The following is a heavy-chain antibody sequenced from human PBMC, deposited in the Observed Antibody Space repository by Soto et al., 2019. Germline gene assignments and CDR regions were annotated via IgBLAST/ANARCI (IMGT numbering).Heavy chain of an antibody. CDR3: ARVELNTDFDY. CDR1: GGSFSGYY. Sequence: SETLSLTCAVYGGSFSGYYWSWIRQPPGKGLEWIGEINHSGSTNYNPSLKSRVTISVDTSKNQFSLKLSSVTAADTAVYYCARVELNTDFDYWGQGTLVTVSS. D-gene: IGHD4-17*01. J-gene: IGHJ4*02. CDR2: INHSGST. V-gene: IGHV4-34*01.